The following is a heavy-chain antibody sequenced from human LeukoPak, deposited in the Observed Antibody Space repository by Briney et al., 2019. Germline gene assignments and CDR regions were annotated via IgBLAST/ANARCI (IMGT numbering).Heavy chain of an antibody. V-gene: IGHV4-59*11. Sequence: SETLSLTCTVSGGSISSHYWSWIRQPPGKGLEWIGYIYYSGSTNYNPSLKSRVTISVDTSKNQFSLKLSSVTAADTAVYYCARVRNRSGYSYGDFDYWGQGTLVTVSS. CDR2: IYYSGST. CDR3: ARVRNRSGYSYGDFDY. J-gene: IGHJ4*02. D-gene: IGHD5-18*01. CDR1: GGSISSHY.